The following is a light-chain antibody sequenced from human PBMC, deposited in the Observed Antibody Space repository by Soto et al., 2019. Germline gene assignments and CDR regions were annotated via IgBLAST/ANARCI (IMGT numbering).Light chain of an antibody. CDR2: GAY. Sequence: EIVMTQSPATLSVSPGERATLSCRASQSVSSNLAWYQQKPGQAPRLLIYGAYTRATGIPARFSGSGSGKEFTLIISRVPSEDFAVYYCQQYNNCPRTFGQGTKVDI. V-gene: IGKV3-15*01. CDR3: QQYNNCPRT. CDR1: QSVSSN. J-gene: IGKJ1*01.